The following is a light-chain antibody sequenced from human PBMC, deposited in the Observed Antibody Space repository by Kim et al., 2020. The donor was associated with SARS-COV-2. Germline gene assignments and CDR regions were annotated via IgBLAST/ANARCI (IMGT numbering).Light chain of an antibody. CDR1: KLGDKY. J-gene: IGLJ2*01. CDR2: RDT. Sequence: SYELTQPPSLSVFPGQTASITCSGHKLGDKYSSWYQQRPGQSPVMVIYRDTKRPSGIPERFSGSNFGNTATLTISGTQAMDEADYYCQAWDSSILFGGGTQLTVL. V-gene: IGLV3-1*01. CDR3: QAWDSSIL.